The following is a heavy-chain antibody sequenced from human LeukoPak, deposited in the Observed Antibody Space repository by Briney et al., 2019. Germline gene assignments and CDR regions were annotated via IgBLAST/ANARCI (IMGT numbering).Heavy chain of an antibody. D-gene: IGHD1-26*01. J-gene: IGHJ4*02. V-gene: IGHV3-48*02. CDR1: XFTFSSYS. CDR3: ARGGSTGSYSTN. CDR2: ISSNSSLI. Sequence: GGSLRLSCAASXFTFSSYSMSWVRQAPGKGLEWVSYISSNSSLIYHADSVKGRFTVSRDNAKNSLYLQMNSLRDEDTAVYYCARGGSTGSYSTNWGQGALVTVSS.